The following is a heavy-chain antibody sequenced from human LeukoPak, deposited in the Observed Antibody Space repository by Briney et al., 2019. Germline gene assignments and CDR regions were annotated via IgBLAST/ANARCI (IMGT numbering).Heavy chain of an antibody. D-gene: IGHD3-22*01. Sequence: GESLKISCKGSGYSFTSYWIAWVRQMPGKGLEWMGIIYPGDSDTRYSPSFQGQVTISADKSISTAYLQWSSLKASDTAMYYCARLRYYYDSSGYNKAFDIGGQGTMVTVSS. J-gene: IGHJ3*02. V-gene: IGHV5-51*01. CDR3: ARLRYYYDSSGYNKAFDI. CDR1: GYSFTSYW. CDR2: IYPGDSDT.